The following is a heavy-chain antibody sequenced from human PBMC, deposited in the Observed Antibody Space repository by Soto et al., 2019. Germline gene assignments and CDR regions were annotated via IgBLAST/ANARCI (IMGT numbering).Heavy chain of an antibody. CDR1: GGTFNNYA. V-gene: IGHV1-69*01. CDR2: IIPMFETV. CDR3: ARGLRTGNYGMDV. J-gene: IGHJ6*02. D-gene: IGHD3-9*01. Sequence: QEQLLQSGAEVRKPGSSVKVSCKASGGTFNNYAVSWVRQAPGQGLEWMGGIIPMFETVNYAQRFQGRLPIAADESTTTAYMELTSLTSADTAVYYCARGLRTGNYGMDVWGQGTTVTVSS.